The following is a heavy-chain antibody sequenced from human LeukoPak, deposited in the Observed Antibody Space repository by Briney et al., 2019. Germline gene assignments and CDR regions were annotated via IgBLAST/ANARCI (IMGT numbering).Heavy chain of an antibody. V-gene: IGHV3-48*04. D-gene: IGHD2-2*01. CDR2: ISSSSKTI. Sequence: GGSLRLSCAASEFSFSTYSMNWVRQAPGKGLEWVSYISSSSKTIYDADSVKGRFTISRDNAKNSLYLQMNSLRAEDTAVYYCAPGYCSSTSCLHYYEYWGQGTLVTVSS. CDR3: APGYCSSTSCLHYYEY. CDR1: EFSFSTYS. J-gene: IGHJ4*02.